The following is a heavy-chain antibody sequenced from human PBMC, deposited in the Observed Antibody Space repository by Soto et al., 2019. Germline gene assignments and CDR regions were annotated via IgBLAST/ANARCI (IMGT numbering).Heavy chain of an antibody. D-gene: IGHD3-3*01. V-gene: IGHV3-53*01. J-gene: IGHJ4*02. CDR1: GFTVSSNY. CDR2: IYSGGST. Sequence: GGSLRLSCAASGFTVSSNYMSWVRQAPGKGLEWVSVIYSGGSTYYADSVKGRLTISRDNSKNTLYLQMNSLRAEDTAVYYCAKLRFLEWLLDYWGQGTLVTVSS. CDR3: AKLRFLEWLLDY.